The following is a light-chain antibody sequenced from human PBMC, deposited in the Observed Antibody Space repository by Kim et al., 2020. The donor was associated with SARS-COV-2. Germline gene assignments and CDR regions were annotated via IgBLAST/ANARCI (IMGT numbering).Light chain of an antibody. CDR2: GTS. CDR1: TEAVTSAYY. J-gene: IGLJ2*01. CDR3: LLFYGPTVV. V-gene: IGLV7-43*01. Sequence: PGVTVTLTCSSSTEAVTSAYYPNWFQQKPGQAPRALIYGTSNKHSWTPARFSGSLLGDKAALTLSGAQLEDEAEYYCLLFYGPTVVFGGGTKLTVL.